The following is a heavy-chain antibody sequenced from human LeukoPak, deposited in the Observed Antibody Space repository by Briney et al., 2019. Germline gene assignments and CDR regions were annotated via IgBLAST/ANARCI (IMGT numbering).Heavy chain of an antibody. CDR2: ISGYNGNT. J-gene: IGHJ4*02. Sequence: ASVKVSCKASGYNFSNYGISWVRRAPGQGLEWMGWISGYNGNTNYAQKLQGRVTVTTDTSTTTAYVELRSLRSDDTAVYYCARDRSLYTSMLDSWGQGTLVTVSS. CDR3: ARDRSLYTSMLDS. D-gene: IGHD2-2*02. CDR1: GYNFSNYG. V-gene: IGHV1-18*01.